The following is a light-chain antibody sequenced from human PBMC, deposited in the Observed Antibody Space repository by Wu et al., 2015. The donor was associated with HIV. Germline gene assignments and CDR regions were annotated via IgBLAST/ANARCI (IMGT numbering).Light chain of an antibody. CDR3: QQFGSSPGT. V-gene: IGKV3-20*01. J-gene: IGKJ1*01. CDR1: QSVSSSY. CDR2: GAS. Sequence: EIVLTQSPGTLSVSPGERATLFCRASQSVSSSYLAWYQQKPGQAPRLLIYGASTRATGIPDRFSGSGSGTVFTLTITRLEPEDFAVYYCQQFGSSPGTFGQGTKVEI.